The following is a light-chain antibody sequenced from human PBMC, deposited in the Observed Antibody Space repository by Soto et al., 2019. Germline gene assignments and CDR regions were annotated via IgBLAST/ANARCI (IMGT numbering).Light chain of an antibody. CDR1: QSLLEKGGKHY. CDR3: LQALETPYT. J-gene: IGKJ2*01. Sequence: DIVMTQSPLSLPVTPGEPASISCRSSQSLLEKGGKHYLDWYLQKPGQSPQLLIYLGSNRASGVPDRFSGSGSGTDFTLKISRVEAEDVGVYYCLQALETPYTFGPGTRLEIK. CDR2: LGS. V-gene: IGKV2-28*01.